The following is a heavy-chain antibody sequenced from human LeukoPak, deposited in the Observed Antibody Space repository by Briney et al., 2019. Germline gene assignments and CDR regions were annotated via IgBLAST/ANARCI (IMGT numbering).Heavy chain of an antibody. J-gene: IGHJ6*02. CDR1: GFIFGAHA. Sequence: PGGSLRLSCAAYGFIFGAHAMSWVRQAPGKGLEWVGFIRSKTYGDAIEYAASVEGRFTVSRDDSKGIGYLQMNSLETEDTGLYYCARGPILLWIHNGMDVWGPGTTVTVSS. CDR2: IRSKTYGDAI. D-gene: IGHD3-10*01. CDR3: ARGPILLWIHNGMDV. V-gene: IGHV3-49*04.